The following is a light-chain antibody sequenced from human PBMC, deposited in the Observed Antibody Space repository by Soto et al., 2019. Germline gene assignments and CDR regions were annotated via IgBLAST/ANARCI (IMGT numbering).Light chain of an antibody. Sequence: QSVLTQPASVSGSPGQSITISCSGTSSDVGSYTLVSWYQQHPGKAPKIMIYEGNKRPSGVSNRFSGSKSGNMASLTIAGLQAEDEADYYCCSHAGSDTYVYGSGTKLTVL. J-gene: IGLJ1*01. CDR1: SSDVGSYTL. CDR3: CSHAGSDTYV. CDR2: EGN. V-gene: IGLV2-23*01.